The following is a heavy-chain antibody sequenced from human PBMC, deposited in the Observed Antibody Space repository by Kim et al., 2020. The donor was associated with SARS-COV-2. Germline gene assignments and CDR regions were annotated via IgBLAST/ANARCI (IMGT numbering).Heavy chain of an antibody. CDR3: ARDYYDSSGYYPHYYYYGMDV. CDR2: ISSSGSTI. CDR1: GFTFSDYY. Sequence: GGSLRLSCAASGFTFSDYYMSWIRQAPGKGLEWVSYISSSGSTIYYADSVKGRFTISRDNAKNSLYLQMNSLRAEDTAVYYCARDYYDSSGYYPHYYYYGMDVWGQGTTVTVSS. J-gene: IGHJ6*02. D-gene: IGHD3-22*01. V-gene: IGHV3-11*01.